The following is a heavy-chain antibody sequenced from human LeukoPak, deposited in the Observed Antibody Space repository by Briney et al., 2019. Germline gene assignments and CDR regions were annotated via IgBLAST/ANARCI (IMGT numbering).Heavy chain of an antibody. CDR1: GFTVSSNY. V-gene: IGHV3-23*01. Sequence: GGSLRLSCAASGFTVSSNYMNWVRQAPGKGLEWVSGISGSGGSTYYADSVRGRFTISRDNSKNTLYLQMNSLRAEDTAVYYCAKDGGYCSGGSCYYYFDYWGQGTLVTVSS. CDR2: ISGSGGST. CDR3: AKDGGYCSGGSCYYYFDY. J-gene: IGHJ4*02. D-gene: IGHD2-15*01.